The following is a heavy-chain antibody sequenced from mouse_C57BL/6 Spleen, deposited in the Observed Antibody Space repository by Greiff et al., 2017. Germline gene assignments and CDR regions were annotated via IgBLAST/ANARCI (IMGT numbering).Heavy chain of an antibody. D-gene: IGHD1-1*01. J-gene: IGHJ1*03. Sequence: VQLQQSGPELVKPGASVKISCKASGYAFSSSWMNWVKQRPGKGLEWIGRIYPGDGDTNYNGKFKGKATLTADKSSSTAYMQLSSLTSEDSAVYFCARRGYGSSYVGYFDVWGTGTTVTVSS. V-gene: IGHV1-82*01. CDR2: IYPGDGDT. CDR1: GYAFSSSW. CDR3: ARRGYGSSYVGYFDV.